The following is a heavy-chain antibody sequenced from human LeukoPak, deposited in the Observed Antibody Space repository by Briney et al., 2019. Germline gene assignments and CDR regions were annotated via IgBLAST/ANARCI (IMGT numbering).Heavy chain of an antibody. V-gene: IGHV3-48*03. CDR2: ISSSGSTI. CDR3: ARDYMVRGVMPLFDP. D-gene: IGHD3-10*01. J-gene: IGHJ5*02. CDR1: GFTFSSYE. Sequence: GGSLRLSCAASGFTFSSYEMNWVRQAPGKGLEWVSYISSSGSTIYYADSVKGRFTISRDNAKNSLYLQMNSLRAEDTAVYHCARDYMVRGVMPLFDPWGQGTLVTVSS.